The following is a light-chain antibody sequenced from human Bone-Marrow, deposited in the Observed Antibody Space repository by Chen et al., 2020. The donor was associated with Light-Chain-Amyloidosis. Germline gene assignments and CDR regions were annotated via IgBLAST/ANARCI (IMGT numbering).Light chain of an antibody. CDR2: EVT. J-gene: IGLJ1*01. V-gene: IGLV2-14*01. Sequence: QSALTQRASVSGSPGQSITIPCTGTSNDVGGDNHVSWYQQHPDKAPKLMIYEVTNRPSWVPDRFSGSKSDNTASLTISGLQTEDEADYFCSSYTITNTLVFGSGTRVTVL. CDR1: SNDVGGDNH. CDR3: SSYTITNTLV.